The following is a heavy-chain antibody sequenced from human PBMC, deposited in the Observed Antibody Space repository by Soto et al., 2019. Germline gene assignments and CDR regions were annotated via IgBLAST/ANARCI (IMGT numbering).Heavy chain of an antibody. CDR3: ARRIGYSYGTTYYYYGMDV. D-gene: IGHD5-18*01. CDR1: GYSFTSYW. J-gene: IGHJ6*02. V-gene: IGHV5-51*01. Sequence: GESLKISCKGSGYSFTSYWIGWVRQMPGKGLEWMGIIYPGDSDTRYSPSFQGQVTISADKSISTAYLQWSSLKASDTAMYYCARRIGYSYGTTYYYYGMDVWGQGTTVTVSS. CDR2: IYPGDSDT.